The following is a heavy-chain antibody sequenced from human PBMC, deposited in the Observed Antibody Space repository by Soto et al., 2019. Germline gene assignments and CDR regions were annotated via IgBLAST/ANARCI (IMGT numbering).Heavy chain of an antibody. Sequence: QVQLQQWGAGPLRPLETLSLTCGVSGGSFSGYYWAWIRQSPGKGLEWIGEINDRGSINYNPSLKSRVSISVHTSKTHYSLNLTSVTAADTAVDYCARESHDILTGPPWVWYLDLWCRGTLVTVSS. D-gene: IGHD3-9*01. CDR2: INDRGSI. J-gene: IGHJ2*01. CDR1: GGSFSGYY. CDR3: ARESHDILTGPPWVWYLDL. V-gene: IGHV4-34*01.